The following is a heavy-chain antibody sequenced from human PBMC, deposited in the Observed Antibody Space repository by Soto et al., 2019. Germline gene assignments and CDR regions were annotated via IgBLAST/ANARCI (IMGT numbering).Heavy chain of an antibody. Sequence: SETLSLTCAVSGDSISGSHWWSWVRRPPGKGLEFIGETHHFRGTNYNPSLRGRVTLSLDTSKNQFSLMLRSVTAADTAVYYCAIGITMVRGVIIQYFQHWGQGTLVTVSS. J-gene: IGHJ1*01. V-gene: IGHV4-4*02. CDR1: GDSISGSHW. D-gene: IGHD3-10*01. CDR3: AIGITMVRGVIIQYFQH. CDR2: THHFRGT.